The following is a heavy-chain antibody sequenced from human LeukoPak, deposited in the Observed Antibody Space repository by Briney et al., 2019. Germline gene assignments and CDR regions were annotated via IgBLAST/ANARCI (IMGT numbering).Heavy chain of an antibody. J-gene: IGHJ5*02. CDR1: GGSITNTTYY. CDR3: ARHGNSLYSANYP. D-gene: IGHD1-26*01. V-gene: IGHV4-39*01. CDR2: ISYRGSA. Sequence: SETLSLTCTVSGGSITNTTYYWRWIRQPPGKGLEWIGSISYRGSAYYSPSLKSRVTIFVDTSKNRFSLKLRSVTAADTAAYYCARHGNSLYSANYPWGQGTLVTVSS.